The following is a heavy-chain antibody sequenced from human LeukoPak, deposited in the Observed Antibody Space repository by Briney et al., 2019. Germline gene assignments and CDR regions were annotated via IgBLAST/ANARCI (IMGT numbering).Heavy chain of an antibody. D-gene: IGHD6-13*01. Sequence: GGSLRLSCAASGFTFSSYWMSWVRRAPGKGLEWVANIKQDGSEKYYVDSVKGRFTISRDNARNSLYLQMNSLRAEDTAVYYCARNPPGPAAGDYWGQGTLVTVSS. V-gene: IGHV3-7*01. CDR2: IKQDGSEK. J-gene: IGHJ4*02. CDR1: GFTFSSYW. CDR3: ARNPPGPAAGDY.